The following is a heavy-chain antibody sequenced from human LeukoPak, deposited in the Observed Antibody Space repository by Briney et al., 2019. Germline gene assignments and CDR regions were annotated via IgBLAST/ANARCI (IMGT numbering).Heavy chain of an antibody. D-gene: IGHD6-19*01. V-gene: IGHV4-34*01. CDR1: GGSFSGYY. Sequence: SETLSLTCAVYGGSFSGYYWSWIRQPPGKGLEWIGEIYHSGSTNYNPSLKSRVTISVDKSKNQFSLKLSSVTAADTAVYYCARATAVAGGFDYWGQGTLVTVSS. CDR2: IYHSGST. J-gene: IGHJ4*02. CDR3: ARATAVAGGFDY.